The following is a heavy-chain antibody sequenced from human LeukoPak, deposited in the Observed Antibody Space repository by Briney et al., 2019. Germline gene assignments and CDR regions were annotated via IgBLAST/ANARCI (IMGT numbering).Heavy chain of an antibody. CDR3: ASAYDSSGYYPGYFDY. CDR2: IKQDGSEK. D-gene: IGHD3-22*01. CDR1: GFTFSSYW. J-gene: IGHJ4*02. Sequence: GGSLGLSCAASGFTFSSYWMSWVRQAPGKGLEWVANIKQDGSEKYYVDSVKGRFTISRDNAKNSLYLQMNSLRAEDTAVYHCASAYDSSGYYPGYFDYWGQGTLVTVSS. V-gene: IGHV3-7*01.